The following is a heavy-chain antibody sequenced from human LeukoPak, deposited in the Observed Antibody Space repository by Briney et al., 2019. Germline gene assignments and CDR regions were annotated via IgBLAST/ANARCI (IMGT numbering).Heavy chain of an antibody. J-gene: IGHJ3*02. D-gene: IGHD3-22*01. V-gene: IGHV3-23*01. CDR2: ISGSGGST. CDR1: GFTFSSYG. Sequence: GGTLRLSCAASGFTFSSYGMSWVRQAPGKGLEWVSAISGSGGSTYYADSVKGRFTISRDNSKNTLYLQMNSLRAEDTAVYHCAKDQGSYYDSSGYYYRVRAFDIWGQGTMVTVSS. CDR3: AKDQGSYYDSSGYYYRVRAFDI.